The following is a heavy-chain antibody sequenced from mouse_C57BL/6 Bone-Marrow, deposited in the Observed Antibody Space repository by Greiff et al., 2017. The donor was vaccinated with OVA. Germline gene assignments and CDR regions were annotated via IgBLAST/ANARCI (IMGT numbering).Heavy chain of an antibody. D-gene: IGHD1-1*01. CDR3: ARPCITTARTGAMDY. V-gene: IGHV1-64*01. CDR2: IHPNSGST. J-gene: IGHJ4*01. CDR1: GYTFTSYW. Sequence: QVQLQQPGAELVKPGASVKLSCKASGYTFTSYWMHWVKQRPGQGLEWIGMIHPNSGSTNYNEKFKSKATLTVDKSSSTAYMQLSSLTSEDSAVYYCARPCITTARTGAMDYWGQGTSVTVSS.